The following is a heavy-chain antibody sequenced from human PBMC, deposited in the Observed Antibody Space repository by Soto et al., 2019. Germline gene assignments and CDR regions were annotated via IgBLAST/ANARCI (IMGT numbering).Heavy chain of an antibody. CDR2: IYHSGST. CDR1: GGSISSGGYS. J-gene: IGHJ5*02. V-gene: IGHV4-30-2*01. Sequence: QLQLKESGSGLVKPSQTLSLTCAVSGGSISSGGYSWSWIRQPPGKGLEWIGYIYHSGSTYYNPSLKSRVTISVHRSKNQFSLKLSSVTAADTAVYYCARVPDRWGQGTLVTVSS. CDR3: ARVPDR. D-gene: IGHD2-2*01.